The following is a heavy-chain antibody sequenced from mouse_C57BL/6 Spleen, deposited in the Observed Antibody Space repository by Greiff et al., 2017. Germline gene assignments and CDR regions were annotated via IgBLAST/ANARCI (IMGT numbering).Heavy chain of an antibody. CDR2: IRHKANNHAT. D-gene: IGHD2-4*01. CDR1: GFTFSDAW. V-gene: IGHV6-6*01. Sequence: DVMLVESGGGLVQPGGSMKLSCAASGFTFSDAWMDWVRQSPEKGLEWVAEIRHKANNHATYYAESVKGRFTISRDDSKSSVYLQMNSLRAEDTGIYYCTRNDYDDGPSYTWGQGTPLSLSS. CDR3: TRNDYDDGPSYT. J-gene: IGHJ2*01.